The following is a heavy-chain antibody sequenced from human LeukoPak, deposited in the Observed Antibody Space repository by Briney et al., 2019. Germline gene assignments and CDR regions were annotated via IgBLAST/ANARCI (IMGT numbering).Heavy chain of an antibody. CDR2: IHYSSKT. V-gene: IGHV4-39*02. J-gene: IGHJ6*02. Sequence: SETLSLTCSVSGGAVNGSIFYWAWLRQPPGKGLEWIGSIHYSSKTYDNPTLRSRVTMSVDTSKNHFSLRLTSVTAADTAVYYCARDGAHYYYYGMDVWGQGTTVTVSS. D-gene: IGHD3-16*01. CDR3: ARDGAHYYYYGMDV. CDR1: GGAVNGSIFY.